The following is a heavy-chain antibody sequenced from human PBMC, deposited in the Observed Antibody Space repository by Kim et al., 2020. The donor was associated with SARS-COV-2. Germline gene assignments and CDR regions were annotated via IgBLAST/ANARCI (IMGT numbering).Heavy chain of an antibody. V-gene: IGHV4-34*01. D-gene: IGHD5-18*01. CDR1: GGSFSGYY. J-gene: IGHJ6*02. Sequence: SETLSLTCAVYGGSFSGYYWSWIRQPPGKGLEWIGEINHSGSTNYNPSLKSRVTISVDTSKNQFSLKLSSVTAADTAVYYCARGHGYSYGSYYYYGMDVWGQGTTVTVSS. CDR3: ARGHGYSYGSYYYYGMDV. CDR2: INHSGST.